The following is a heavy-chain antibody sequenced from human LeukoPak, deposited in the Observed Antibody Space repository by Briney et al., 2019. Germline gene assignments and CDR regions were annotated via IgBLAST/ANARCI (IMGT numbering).Heavy chain of an antibody. CDR3: ARTQTMMGAFDI. CDR2: IYNSGST. Sequence: SETLSLTCTVSGGSINSGDYYWSWIRQPPGKGLEWIGYIYNSGSTYYNPSLKSRLTISVDTSKKQFSLKLSSVTAADTAVYYCARTQTMMGAFDIWGQGTMVTVSS. D-gene: IGHD3-22*01. CDR1: GGSINSGDYY. V-gene: IGHV4-30-4*01. J-gene: IGHJ3*02.